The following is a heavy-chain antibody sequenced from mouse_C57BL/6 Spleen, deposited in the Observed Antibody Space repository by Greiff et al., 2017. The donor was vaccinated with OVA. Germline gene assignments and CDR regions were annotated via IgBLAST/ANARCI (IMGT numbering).Heavy chain of an antibody. CDR1: GYTFTDYY. J-gene: IGHJ2*01. D-gene: IGHD2-5*01. CDR3: ARGNIVTCGDY. V-gene: IGHV1-26*01. CDR2: INPNNGGT. Sequence: VQLQQSGPELVKPGASVKISCKASGYTFTDYYMNWVKQSHGKSLEWIGDINPNNGGTSYNQKFKGKATLTVNKSSSTAYMELRSLTSEDSAVYYCARGNIVTCGDYWGQGTTLTVSS.